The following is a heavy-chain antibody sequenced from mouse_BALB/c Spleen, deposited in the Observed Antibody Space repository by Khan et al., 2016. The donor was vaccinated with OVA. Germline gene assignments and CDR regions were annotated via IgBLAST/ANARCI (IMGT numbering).Heavy chain of an antibody. CDR2: IWGGGGT. D-gene: IGHD2-14*01. Sequence: VQLQESGPGLVAPSQSLSITCTVSGFSLPRYNIHWARQPPGKGLEWLGMIWGGGGTDYNSTLKSRLSISKDNSKSPVFLKMNSLQTDDSAKYYGARSYYRYEGYYAMNYWGQGTSVTVSS. CDR1: GFSLPRYN. CDR3: ARSYYRYEGYYAMNY. J-gene: IGHJ4*01. V-gene: IGHV2-6-4*01.